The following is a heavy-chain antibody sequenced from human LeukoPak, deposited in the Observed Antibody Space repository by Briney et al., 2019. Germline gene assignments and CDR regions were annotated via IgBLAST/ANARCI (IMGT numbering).Heavy chain of an antibody. CDR3: ARHGSGSGYDLGDY. J-gene: IGHJ4*02. CDR1: GCSFSTYW. Sequence: PGESLKISCESSGCSFSTYWIGWGRQMPGKGLKWVGIIYPGDYETRYGPSFRGQVTISADKSIRTAYLQWSSLKASDTAMYYCARHGSGSGYDLGDYWGQGTLVTVSS. V-gene: IGHV5-51*01. CDR2: IYPGDYET. D-gene: IGHD5-12*01.